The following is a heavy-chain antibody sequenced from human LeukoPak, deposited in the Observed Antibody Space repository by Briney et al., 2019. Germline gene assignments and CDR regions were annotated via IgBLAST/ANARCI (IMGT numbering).Heavy chain of an antibody. CDR2: INSDGSST. V-gene: IGHV3-74*01. D-gene: IGHD3-10*01. Sequence: PGGSLRLSCAASGFTFSSYWMHWVRQAPGKGLVWVSRINSDGSSTRYADSVKGRFTISRDNAKNTLYLQMNSLRAEDTAVYYCARDRMAGAYYYGSGSYTFDPWGQGTLVTVSS. CDR1: GFTFSSYW. J-gene: IGHJ5*02. CDR3: ARDRMAGAYYYGSGSYTFDP.